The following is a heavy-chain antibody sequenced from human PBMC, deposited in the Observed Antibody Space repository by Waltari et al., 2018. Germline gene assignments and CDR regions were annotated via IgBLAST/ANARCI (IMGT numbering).Heavy chain of an antibody. D-gene: IGHD2-2*01. CDR1: GFPSVIFW. J-gene: IGHJ3*02. CDR2: INQDGSER. V-gene: IGHV3-7*02. CDR3: ASRYCSIAACYAASYLAFDI. Sequence: EVQLVESGGGLVQPGGSLRRSCEASGFPSVIFWMNWVRQAPGKGMEWVANINQDGSERYYVDSVKGRFTISRDNAKNSLYLHMTSLRAEDTAVYYCASRYCSIAACYAASYLAFDIWGQGTMVAVSS.